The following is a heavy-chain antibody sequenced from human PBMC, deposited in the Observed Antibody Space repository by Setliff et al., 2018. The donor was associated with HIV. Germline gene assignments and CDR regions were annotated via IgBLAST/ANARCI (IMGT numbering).Heavy chain of an antibody. Sequence: GESLKISCKASGHTFTSNWIGWVRQVPGKGLEWMGIIDPRDSETRYSPSFEGQVTVSVDRSINTAYLQWSSLQTSDSGMYYCARGIAALTASFDYWGQGSLVTVSS. V-gene: IGHV5-51*01. CDR3: ARGIAALTASFDY. D-gene: IGHD2-21*02. CDR1: GHTFTSNW. CDR2: IDPRDSET. J-gene: IGHJ4*02.